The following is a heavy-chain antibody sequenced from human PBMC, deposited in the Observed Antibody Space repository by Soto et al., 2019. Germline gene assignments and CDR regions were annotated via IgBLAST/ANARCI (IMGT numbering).Heavy chain of an antibody. D-gene: IGHD5-18*01. CDR3: AREYSGYSYDSFDY. CDR2: IYTSGST. CDR1: GDSISSYY. Sequence: SETLSLTCTVSGDSISSYYWSWIRQPAGKGLEWIGRIYTSGSTNYNPSLKSRVTMSVDTSKNQFSLKLSSVTAADTAVYYCAREYSGYSYDSFDYWGQGTLVTVSS. V-gene: IGHV4-4*07. J-gene: IGHJ4*02.